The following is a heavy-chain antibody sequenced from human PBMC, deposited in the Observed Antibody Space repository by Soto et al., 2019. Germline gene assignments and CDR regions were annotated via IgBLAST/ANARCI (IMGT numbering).Heavy chain of an antibody. V-gene: IGHV4-4*07. D-gene: IGHD5-18*01. J-gene: IGHJ6*02. CDR2: IYTSGST. CDR1: GGSISSYY. CDR3: ARGGYSYGYRHARGMDV. Sequence: QVQLQESGPGLVKPSETLSLTCTVSGGSISSYYWSWIRQPAGNGLEWIGRIYTSGSTNYNPSLKSRVTMSVDTSKNQFSLKLSSVTAADTAVYYCARGGYSYGYRHARGMDVWGQGTTGTVSS.